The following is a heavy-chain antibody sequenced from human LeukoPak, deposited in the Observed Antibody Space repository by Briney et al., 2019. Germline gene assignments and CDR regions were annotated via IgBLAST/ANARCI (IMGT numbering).Heavy chain of an antibody. CDR3: ASHPPRGYSYGFIYY. CDR2: INPSGGST. Sequence: ASVKVSCKASGYTFTSYYMHWVRQAPGQGLEWMGIINPSGGSTSCAQKFQGRVTMTRDTSTSTVYMELSSLRSEDTAVYYCASHPPRGYSYGFIYYWGQGTLVTVSS. D-gene: IGHD5-18*01. CDR1: GYTFTSYY. V-gene: IGHV1-46*03. J-gene: IGHJ4*02.